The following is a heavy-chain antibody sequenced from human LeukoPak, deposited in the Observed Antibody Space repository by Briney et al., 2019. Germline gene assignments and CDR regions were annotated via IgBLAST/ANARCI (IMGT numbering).Heavy chain of an antibody. CDR2: INPSGGTT. V-gene: IGHV1-46*01. CDR3: AWFSGSGYYFDY. CDR1: GYTFTSYY. D-gene: IGHD3-10*01. J-gene: IGHJ4*02. Sequence: ASVKVSCKASGYTFTSYYMHWVRQAPGQGLEWMGIINPSGGTTTYAQKFQGRVTMTRDTSTSTLYMELSSLRSEDTAVYYCAWFSGSGYYFDYWGQGTLVTVSS.